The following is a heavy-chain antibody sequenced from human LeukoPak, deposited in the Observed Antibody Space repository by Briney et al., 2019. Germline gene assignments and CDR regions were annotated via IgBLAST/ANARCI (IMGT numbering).Heavy chain of an antibody. D-gene: IGHD5-18*01. CDR1: GFTFSSYG. Sequence: PGGSLRLSCAASGFTFSSYGMHWVRQAPGKGLEWVAVIWYDGSNKYYADSVKGRFTISRDNSKNTLYLQMNSLRAEGTAVYYCARDRVRLGYSYGYDYWGQGSLVNVSS. CDR2: IWYDGSNK. V-gene: IGHV3-33*01. CDR3: ARDRVRLGYSYGYDY. J-gene: IGHJ4*02.